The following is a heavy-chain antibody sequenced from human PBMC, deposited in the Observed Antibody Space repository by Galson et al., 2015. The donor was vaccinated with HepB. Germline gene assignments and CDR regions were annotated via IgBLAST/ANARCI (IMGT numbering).Heavy chain of an antibody. CDR3: ATVGGPGYSGYDFGY. D-gene: IGHD5-12*01. V-gene: IGHV1-18*04. Sequence: SVKVSCKASGYTFTSYGISWVRQAPGQGLEWMGWISAYNGNTNYAQKLQGRVTMTTDTSTSTAYMELSSLRSEDTAVYYCATVGGPGYSGYDFGYWGQGTLVTVSS. J-gene: IGHJ4*02. CDR1: GYTFTSYG. CDR2: ISAYNGNT.